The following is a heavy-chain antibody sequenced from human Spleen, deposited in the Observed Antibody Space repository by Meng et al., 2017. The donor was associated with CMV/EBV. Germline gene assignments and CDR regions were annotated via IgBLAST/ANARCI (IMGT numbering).Heavy chain of an antibody. CDR2: IHPHRGDT. Sequence: ASVKVSCKASGYTFTAHYFHWVRQAPGQGLEWMGWIHPHRGDTNYAQQFQGRVTMTWDTAISTAYMELRRLTSDDTAVYYCASPIILVPAVVDYYYGVDVWGRGTTVTVSS. CDR3: ASPIILVPAVVDYYYGVDV. V-gene: IGHV1-2*02. CDR1: GYTFTAHY. J-gene: IGHJ6*02. D-gene: IGHD2-2*01.